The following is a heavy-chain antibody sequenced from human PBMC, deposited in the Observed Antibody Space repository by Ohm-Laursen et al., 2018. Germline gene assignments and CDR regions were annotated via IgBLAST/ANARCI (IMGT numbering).Heavy chain of an antibody. CDR3: ATSNNWYYFDY. J-gene: IGHJ4*02. CDR1: GGSISGYY. Sequence: SDTLSLTCTVSGGSISGYYWSWIRQPPGKGLEWIGYIYYTGRTTYNPSLKSRVTISVDTSKNQFSLKLSSVTAADTSVYYCATSNNWYYFDYWGQGTLVTVSS. CDR2: IYYTGRT. V-gene: IGHV4-59*08. D-gene: IGHD6-13*01.